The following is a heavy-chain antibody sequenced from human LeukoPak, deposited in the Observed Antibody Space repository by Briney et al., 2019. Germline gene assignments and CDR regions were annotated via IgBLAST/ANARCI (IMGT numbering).Heavy chain of an antibody. Sequence: GGSLRLSCAASGFTFSSYWMSWVRQAPGKGLEWVANIKQDGSEKYYVDSVKGRFTISRDNAKNSLYLQMNSLRAEDTAVYYCARDFRISRIAAAGRYFDYWGQGTLVTVSS. D-gene: IGHD6-13*01. CDR3: ARDFRISRIAAAGRYFDY. J-gene: IGHJ4*02. V-gene: IGHV3-7*01. CDR1: GFTFSSYW. CDR2: IKQDGSEK.